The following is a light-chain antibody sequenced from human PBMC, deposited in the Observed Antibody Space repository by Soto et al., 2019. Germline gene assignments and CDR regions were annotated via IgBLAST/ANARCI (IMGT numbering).Light chain of an antibody. CDR3: QQYGSSLLT. Sequence: DIVMTQSPLSLPVTPGEPATLSCRASQSISDTLAWYQQKPGQAPRLLIYGASSRATGIPDRFSGSGSGTDFTLTISRLEPEDFAVYYCQQYGSSLLTFGGGTKVDIK. J-gene: IGKJ4*01. CDR2: GAS. V-gene: IGKV3-20*01. CDR1: QSISDT.